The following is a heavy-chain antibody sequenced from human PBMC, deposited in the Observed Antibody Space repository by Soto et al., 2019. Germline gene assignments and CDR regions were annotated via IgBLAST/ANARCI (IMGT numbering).Heavy chain of an antibody. J-gene: IGHJ4*02. CDR2: ISAYNGNT. V-gene: IGHV1-18*04. D-gene: IGHD6-19*01. CDR1: GYTFTSYG. Sequence: VASVKVSCKASGYTFTSYGISWVRQAPGQGLEWMGWISAYNGNTNYAQKLQGRVTMTTDTSTSTAYMELRSLRSDDTAVYYCASWSVAGTLDYWGQGTLVTVSS. CDR3: ASWSVAGTLDY.